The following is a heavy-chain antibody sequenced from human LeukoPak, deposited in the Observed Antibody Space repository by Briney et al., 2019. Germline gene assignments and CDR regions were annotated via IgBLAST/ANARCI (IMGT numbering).Heavy chain of an antibody. CDR2: TYYRSKWYN. V-gene: IGHV6-1*01. D-gene: IGHD3-16*01. J-gene: IGHJ3*02. CDR1: GDSVSSNSAA. CDR3: AREIMITFGGAHDAFDI. Sequence: SQTLSLTCAISGDSVSSNSAAWNWIRQSPSRGLEWLGRTYYRSKWYNDYAVSVKSRITINPDTSKNQFSLQLNSVTPEDAAVYYCAREIMITFGGAHDAFDIWGQGTMVTVSS.